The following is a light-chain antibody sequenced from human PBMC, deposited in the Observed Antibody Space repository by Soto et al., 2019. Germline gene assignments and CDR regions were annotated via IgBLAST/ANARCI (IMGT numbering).Light chain of an antibody. V-gene: IGKV2-28*01. Sequence: DIVMTQSPLSLPVTPGEPASISCRSSLSLLHSNGYNYLDWYLQKPGQSPQLLIYLGSNRASGVPDRFSGSGSGTDFTLKISRVAAEDVGVYYCMQALQTKWTFGQGTKVEIK. J-gene: IGKJ1*01. CDR1: LSLLHSNGYNY. CDR2: LGS. CDR3: MQALQTKWT.